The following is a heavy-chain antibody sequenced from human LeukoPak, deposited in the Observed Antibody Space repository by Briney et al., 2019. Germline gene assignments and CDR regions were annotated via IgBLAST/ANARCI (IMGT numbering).Heavy chain of an antibody. V-gene: IGHV1-69*13. CDR1: GYTFTSYA. CDR2: IIPIFGTA. J-gene: IGHJ6*02. CDR3: ATPGLYSSGHYYYYGMDV. Sequence: SVKVSCKASGYTFTSYAISWVRQAPGQGLEWMGGIIPIFGTANYAQKFQGRVTITADESTSTAYMELSSLRSEDTAVYYCATPGLYSSGHYYYYGMDVWGQGTTVTVSS. D-gene: IGHD6-19*01.